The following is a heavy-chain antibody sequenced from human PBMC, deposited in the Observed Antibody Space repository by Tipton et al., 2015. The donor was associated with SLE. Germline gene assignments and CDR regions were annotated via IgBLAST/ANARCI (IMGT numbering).Heavy chain of an antibody. Sequence: QSGAEVKKPGASVKVSCKASGYTFSNYGITWVRQAPGQGLEWMGWITAYNANANYAQKFQGRVTMTTDTSTSTAYMELRSLRSDDTAMYYCARDAITGTSFDAFDIWGQGTMVTVSS. CDR2: ITAYNANA. CDR3: ARDAITGTSFDAFDI. CDR1: GYTFSNYG. D-gene: IGHD1-14*01. V-gene: IGHV1-18*04. J-gene: IGHJ3*02.